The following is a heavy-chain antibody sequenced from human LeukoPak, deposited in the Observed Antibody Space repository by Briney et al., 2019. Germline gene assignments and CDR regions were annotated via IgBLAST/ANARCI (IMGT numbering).Heavy chain of an antibody. Sequence: ASVKVSCKASGYTFTSYYMHWVRQAPGQGLEWMGWTKTNSGGANYAQKFQGRVTMTRDTSINTNYMELSRLRSDDTAVYYCARDGGKVGATGPFDFWGQGTLVNVPS. CDR1: GYTFTSYY. V-gene: IGHV1-2*02. J-gene: IGHJ4*02. CDR2: TKTNSGGA. CDR3: ARDGGKVGATGPFDF. D-gene: IGHD1-26*01.